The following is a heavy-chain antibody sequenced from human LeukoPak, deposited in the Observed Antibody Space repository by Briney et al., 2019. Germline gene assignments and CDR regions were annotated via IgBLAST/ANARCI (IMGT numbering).Heavy chain of an antibody. D-gene: IGHD3-22*01. J-gene: IGHJ3*01. CDR2: IHYDGTT. CDR1: GVSISSSY. V-gene: IGHV4-59*01. CDR3: VRGYYDSSGYSNPFDV. Sequence: SETLSLTCTVSGVSISSSYWSWIRQPPGKGLEWIGYIHYDGTTNYTPTLKSRLTLSVDTSKNQLSLKLSSVTAADTALYYCVRGYYDSSGYSNPFDVWGQGTMVTVCS.